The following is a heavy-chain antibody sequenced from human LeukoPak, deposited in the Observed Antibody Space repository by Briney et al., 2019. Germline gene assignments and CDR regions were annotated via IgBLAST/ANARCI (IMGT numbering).Heavy chain of an antibody. Sequence: GGSLRLSCAASGFTFNRYAIHWVRQAPGKGLEWVAFISYDGSNKYFADSVKGRFTISRDNSKNTVYLQMDSLRAEDTAVYYYARDRNLDSWGQGTLVTVSS. V-gene: IGHV3-30-3*01. CDR3: ARDRNLDS. CDR1: GFTFNRYA. J-gene: IGHJ4*02. CDR2: ISYDGSNK.